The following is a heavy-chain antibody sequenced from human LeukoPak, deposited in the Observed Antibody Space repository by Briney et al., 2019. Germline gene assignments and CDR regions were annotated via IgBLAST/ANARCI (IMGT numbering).Heavy chain of an antibody. Sequence: GASVKVSCKASGYTFTSYGISWVRQAPGQGLEWMGWISAYNGNTNYAQKLQGRVTMTTDTSTSTAYMELRSLRSDGTAVYYCARDYYGDFEAEDAFDIWGQGTMVTVSS. CDR1: GYTFTSYG. CDR2: ISAYNGNT. V-gene: IGHV1-18*01. CDR3: ARDYYGDFEAEDAFDI. D-gene: IGHD4-17*01. J-gene: IGHJ3*02.